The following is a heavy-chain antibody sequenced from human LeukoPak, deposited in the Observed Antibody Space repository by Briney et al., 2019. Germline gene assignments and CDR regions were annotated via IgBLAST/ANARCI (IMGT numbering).Heavy chain of an antibody. Sequence: GAPVKVSFKASGYTFTSYYMHWVRQAPGQGLEWMGIINPSGGSTSYAQKFQGRVTMTRDTSTTTVYMELSSLRSDDTAVFYCARRHKHYYQIDYWGQGTLVTVSS. CDR3: ARRHKHYYQIDY. V-gene: IGHV1-46*01. CDR2: INPSGGST. J-gene: IGHJ4*02. D-gene: IGHD1-26*01. CDR1: GYTFTSYY.